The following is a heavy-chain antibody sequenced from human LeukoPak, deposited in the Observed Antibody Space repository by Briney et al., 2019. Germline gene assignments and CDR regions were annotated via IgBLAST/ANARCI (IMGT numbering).Heavy chain of an antibody. D-gene: IGHD2-21*01. CDR2: IYYSGST. Sequence: SETLSLTCTVSGGSISSGDYYWSWIRQPPGKGLEWIGYIYYSGSTYYNPSLKSRVAISVDTSKNQFSLKLSSVTAADTVVYYCARRHNLEHTLHWGQGTLVTVPS. V-gene: IGHV4-30-4*08. CDR1: GGSISSGDYY. J-gene: IGHJ4*02. CDR3: ARRHNLEHTLH.